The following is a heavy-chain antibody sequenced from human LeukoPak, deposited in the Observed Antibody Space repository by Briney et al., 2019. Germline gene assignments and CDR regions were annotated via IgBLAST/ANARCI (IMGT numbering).Heavy chain of an antibody. V-gene: IGHV4-59*08. CDR2: IYYSGST. CDR1: GGSISSYY. D-gene: IGHD4-17*01. Sequence: SETLSLTCTGSGGSISSYYWSWIRQPPGKGLEWIGYIYYSGSTNYNPSLKSRVTISVDTSKNQFSLMLRSVTAADTAGYYCARVGLRRNVFDIWGQGTTVTVSP. J-gene: IGHJ3*02. CDR3: ARVGLRRNVFDI.